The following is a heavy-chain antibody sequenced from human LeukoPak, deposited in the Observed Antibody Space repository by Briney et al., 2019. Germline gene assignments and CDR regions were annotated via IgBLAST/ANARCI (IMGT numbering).Heavy chain of an antibody. Sequence: SETLSLTCTVSGGSISSGGYYWSWIRQHPGKGLEWIGYIYYSGSTYYNPSLKSRVTISVDTSKNQFSLKLSSVTAADTAVYYCARPYSSGWTHLLGFDYWGQGTLVTVSS. CDR2: IYYSGST. D-gene: IGHD6-19*01. CDR1: GGSISSGGYY. J-gene: IGHJ4*02. CDR3: ARPYSSGWTHLLGFDY. V-gene: IGHV4-31*03.